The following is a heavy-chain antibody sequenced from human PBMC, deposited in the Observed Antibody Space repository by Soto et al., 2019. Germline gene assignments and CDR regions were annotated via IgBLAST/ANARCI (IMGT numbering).Heavy chain of an antibody. CDR3: ARHALGLAAPAPLDY. Sequence: SETLSLTCTVSGDSISSYYWSWIRQPPGKGLEWIGYIYYSGSTNYNPSLKSRVTISIDTSKNQFSLKLSSVTATDTAVYYCARHALGLAAPAPLDYWGQGTLVPVSS. J-gene: IGHJ4*02. V-gene: IGHV4-59*08. CDR1: GDSISSYY. CDR2: IYYSGST. D-gene: IGHD6-13*01.